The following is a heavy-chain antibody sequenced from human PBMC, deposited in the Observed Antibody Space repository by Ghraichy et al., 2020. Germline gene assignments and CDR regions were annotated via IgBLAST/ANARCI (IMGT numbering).Heavy chain of an antibody. CDR3: AKRVTRSRGIEGGGMDV. J-gene: IGHJ6*02. Sequence: GGSLRLSCAASGFTFSSYAMTWVRQVPGKGLEWVATISDRSDGIFYADSVKGRFSISRDNSKNILYLQMKSLRVEDTAVFYCAKRVTRSRGIEGGGMDVWGQGTTVTVSS. D-gene: IGHD3-10*01. V-gene: IGHV3-23*01. CDR1: GFTFSSYA. CDR2: ISDRSDGI.